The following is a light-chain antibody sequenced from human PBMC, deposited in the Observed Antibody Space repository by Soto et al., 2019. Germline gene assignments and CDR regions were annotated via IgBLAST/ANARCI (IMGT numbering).Light chain of an antibody. Sequence: EIVLTQSPATLSLSPGERATLSCRASQSVSGYLAWYQQKPGQAPRLLISDASNRATGIPARFSGSGSGTAFTLTIRSLEPEDFAVYYCQQRSSGLTFGGGTKVEIK. V-gene: IGKV3-11*01. CDR2: DAS. CDR1: QSVSGY. CDR3: QQRSSGLT. J-gene: IGKJ4*01.